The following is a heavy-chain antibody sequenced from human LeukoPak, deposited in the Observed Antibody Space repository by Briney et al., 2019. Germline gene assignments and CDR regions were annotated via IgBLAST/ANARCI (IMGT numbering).Heavy chain of an antibody. D-gene: IGHD3-10*02. V-gene: IGHV3-11*04. J-gene: IGHJ4*02. CDR1: GFTFSDYY. CDR2: ISSSGSTI. CDR3: ARGQSRTMFNSKFSDY. Sequence: GGSLRLSCAASGFTFSDYYMTWIRQAPGKGLEWVSYISSSGSTIYYADSVKGPFTISRDNAKNSVYMQMNSLRAEDKAVYYCARGQSRTMFNSKFSDYWGQGTLVTVSS.